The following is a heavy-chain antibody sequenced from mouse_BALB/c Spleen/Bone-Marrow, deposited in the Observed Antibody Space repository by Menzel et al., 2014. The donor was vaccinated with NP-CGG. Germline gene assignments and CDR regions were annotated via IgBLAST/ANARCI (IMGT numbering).Heavy chain of an antibody. J-gene: IGHJ3*01. V-gene: IGHV5-4*02. CDR3: ARDGDYRYAWFAY. CDR1: GFTFXDYY. Sequence: EVKLVESGGGLVKPGGSLKLSCAASGFTFXDYYMYWVRQTPEKRLEWVATISDAGSYTYYPDSVKGRFTISRDNAKNSLYLQMISLKSEDTAMYYCARDGDYRYAWFAYWGQGTLVTVST. CDR2: ISDAGSYT. D-gene: IGHD2-14*01.